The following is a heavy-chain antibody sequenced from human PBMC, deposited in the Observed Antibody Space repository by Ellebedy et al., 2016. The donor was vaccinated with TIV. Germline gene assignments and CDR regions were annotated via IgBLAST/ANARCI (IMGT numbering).Heavy chain of an antibody. V-gene: IGHV4-39*02. CDR2: IYYSGST. J-gene: IGHJ1*01. CDR1: GGSISSSSYY. Sequence: MPSETLSLTCTVSGGSISSSSYYWGWIRQPPGKGLEWIGSIYYSGSTYYNPSLKSRVTISVDTSKNQFSLKLSSVTAADTAVYYCARESTVTIPPRYFQHWGQGTLVTVSS. CDR3: ARESTVTIPPRYFQH. D-gene: IGHD4-17*01.